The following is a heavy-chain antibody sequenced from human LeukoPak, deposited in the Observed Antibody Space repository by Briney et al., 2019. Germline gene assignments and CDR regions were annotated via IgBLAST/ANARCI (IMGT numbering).Heavy chain of an antibody. CDR2: INTNTGNP. J-gene: IGHJ6*02. V-gene: IGHV7-4-1*02. CDR1: GYTFTSYA. D-gene: IGHD2-15*01. Sequence: GASVKVSCKASGYTFTSYAMNWVRQAPGQGLEWMGWINTNTGNPTYAQGFTGRFVFSLDTSVSTAYLQISSLKAEDTAVYYCARDFAAGPYSYSGMDVWAKGPRSPSP. CDR3: ARDFAAGPYSYSGMDV.